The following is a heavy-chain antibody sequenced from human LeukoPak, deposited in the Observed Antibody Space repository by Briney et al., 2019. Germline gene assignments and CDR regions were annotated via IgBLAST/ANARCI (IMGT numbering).Heavy chain of an antibody. J-gene: IGHJ4*02. CDR2: ISYSGSTYT. V-gene: IGHV4-30-4*08. Sequence: SETLSLTCTVSGGSISSGDYYWSWIRQPPGKGVEWIGYISYSGSTYTYYNPSLKSRVTISVDTSKNQFSLKLSSVTAADTAVYYCAREERRDDYKFDYWGQGTLVTVSS. CDR3: AREERRDDYKFDY. D-gene: IGHD5-24*01. CDR1: GGSISSGDYY.